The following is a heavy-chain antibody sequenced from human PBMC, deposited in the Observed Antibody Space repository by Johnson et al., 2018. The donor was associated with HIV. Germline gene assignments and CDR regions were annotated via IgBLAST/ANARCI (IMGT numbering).Heavy chain of an antibody. Sequence: QVQLVESGGGVVQPGRSLRLSCAASGFTFSSYGMHWVRQAPGKGLEWVAFIRYDGSNKYYADSVKGRLTISRDNSKNSLYLQMNYLRVEDTAVYYCARLERLGGLSRVLDMWGQGTMVTVSS. CDR1: GFTFSSYG. V-gene: IGHV3-33*08. D-gene: IGHD6-19*01. J-gene: IGHJ3*02. CDR2: IRYDGSNK. CDR3: ARLERLGGLSRVLDM.